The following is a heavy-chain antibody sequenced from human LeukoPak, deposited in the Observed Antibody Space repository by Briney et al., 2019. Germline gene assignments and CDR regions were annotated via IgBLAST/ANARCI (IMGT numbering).Heavy chain of an antibody. CDR1: GFTFSSYA. V-gene: IGHV3-23*01. Sequence: PGGSLRLSCAASGFTFSSYAMSWVRQAPGKGLEWVSAISGSGGSTYYADSVKGRFTISRDNIKTSLYLQMSNLRADDTAVYYCARDLGPHRSSPNSGAFDIWGQGTMATVSS. J-gene: IGHJ3*02. CDR3: ARDLGPHRSSPNSGAFDI. CDR2: ISGSGGST. D-gene: IGHD6-6*01.